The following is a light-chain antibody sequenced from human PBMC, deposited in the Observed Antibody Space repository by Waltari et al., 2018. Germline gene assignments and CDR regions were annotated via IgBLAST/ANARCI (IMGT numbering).Light chain of an antibody. CDR2: GAS. Sequence: EIVLTQSPGTLSFSPGERASLSCRASQRVNSSYLAWYQQKPGQAPRVLIHGASNRATGIPDRFSGRGSGTDFTLTISRLEPEDFAVYYCQQYGSSPWTFGQGTKVEIK. J-gene: IGKJ1*01. CDR3: QQYGSSPWT. CDR1: QRVNSSY. V-gene: IGKV3-20*01.